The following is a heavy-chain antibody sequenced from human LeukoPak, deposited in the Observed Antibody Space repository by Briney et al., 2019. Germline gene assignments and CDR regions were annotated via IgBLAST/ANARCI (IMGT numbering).Heavy chain of an antibody. D-gene: IGHD4-23*01. V-gene: IGHV4-31*03. Sequence: SETLSLTCTVSGGSISSGGYYWSWIRQHPGKGLEWIGYIYYSGSTYYNPSLKSRVTISVDTSKNQFSLKLSSVTAADTAVYYCASSTVVTRPVGAFDIWAKGQWSPSLQ. CDR2: IYYSGST. CDR3: ASSTVVTRPVGAFDI. J-gene: IGHJ3*02. CDR1: GGSISSGGYY.